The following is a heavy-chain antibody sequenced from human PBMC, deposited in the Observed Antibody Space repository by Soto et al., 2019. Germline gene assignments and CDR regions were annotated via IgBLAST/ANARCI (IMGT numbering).Heavy chain of an antibody. V-gene: IGHV1-3*01. Sequence: PSVKVSCKASGYTFTSYAMHWVRQAPGQRLEWMGWINAGKGNIKYSQKFQGRVTITRDTSASTAYMELSSLRSEDTAVYYCARGSNLPKGYFHLDYWGQGTLVTVSS. J-gene: IGHJ4*02. D-gene: IGHD4-4*01. CDR1: GYTFTSYA. CDR3: ARGSNLPKGYFHLDY. CDR2: INAGKGNI.